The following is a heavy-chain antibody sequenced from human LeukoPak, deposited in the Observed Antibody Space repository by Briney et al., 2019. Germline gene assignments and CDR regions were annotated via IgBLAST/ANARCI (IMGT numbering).Heavy chain of an antibody. Sequence: SETLSLTCTVSGYSISSGYYWGWIRQPPGKGLEWIGSIYHSGSTYYNPSLKSRVTISVDTSKNQFSLKLSSVTAADTAVYYCARDHGSSSTDYWGQGTLVTVSS. CDR3: ARDHGSSSTDY. J-gene: IGHJ4*02. D-gene: IGHD6-13*01. CDR2: IYHSGST. CDR1: GYSISSGYY. V-gene: IGHV4-38-2*02.